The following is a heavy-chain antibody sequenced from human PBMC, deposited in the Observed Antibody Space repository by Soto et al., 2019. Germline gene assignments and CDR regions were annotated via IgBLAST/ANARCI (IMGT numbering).Heavy chain of an antibody. CDR2: INHSGST. J-gene: IGHJ4*02. CDR1: GGSFSGYY. Sequence: PSETLSLTCAVYGGSFSGYYWTWIRQPPGTGLEWIGEINHSGSTNYNPSLKSRVTISVDTSKNQFSLKLSSVTAADTAVYYCARHGMDYYDSSGYYYSPYYFDYWGQGTLVTVSS. V-gene: IGHV4-34*01. CDR3: ARHGMDYYDSSGYYYSPYYFDY. D-gene: IGHD3-22*01.